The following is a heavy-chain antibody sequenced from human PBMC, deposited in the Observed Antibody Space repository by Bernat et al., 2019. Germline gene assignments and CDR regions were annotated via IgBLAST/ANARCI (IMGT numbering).Heavy chain of an antibody. CDR2: ISGSGGRT. V-gene: IGHV3-23*01. CDR3: AKSNWGVVTDAFDI. CDR1: GFSFSSYA. D-gene: IGHD7-27*01. Sequence: EVQLLESEGGLVQPGGSLRLSCAASGFSFSSYAMSWVRQAPGKGLDWVSAIISGSGGRTYYADSVKGRFTISRDNSKNTLYLQMNSLRAEDTAVYYCAKSNWGVVTDAFDIWGQGTMVTVSS. J-gene: IGHJ3*02.